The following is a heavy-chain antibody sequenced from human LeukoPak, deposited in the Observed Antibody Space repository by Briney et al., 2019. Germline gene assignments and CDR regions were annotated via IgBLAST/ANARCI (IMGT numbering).Heavy chain of an antibody. CDR3: ASYSRVAAGAFDI. Sequence: PGGSLRLSCAASGFTFSSYAMNWVRQAPGKGLEWVSAISGSGGSTFYADSVKGRFTISRDNAKNSLYLQMNSLRAEDTAVYYCASYSRVAAGAFDIWGQGTMVTVSS. J-gene: IGHJ3*02. CDR2: ISGSGGST. V-gene: IGHV3-23*01. CDR1: GFTFSSYA. D-gene: IGHD6-13*01.